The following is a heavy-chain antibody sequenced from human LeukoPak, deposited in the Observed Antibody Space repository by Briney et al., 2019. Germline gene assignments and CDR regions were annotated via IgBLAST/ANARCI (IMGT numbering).Heavy chain of an antibody. D-gene: IGHD4-17*01. V-gene: IGHV3-53*01. CDR2: VYSAGST. CDR1: GFTFDDYG. CDR3: ARGYDYGDYFDY. J-gene: IGHJ4*02. Sequence: PGGSLRLSCAASGFTFDDYGMSWVRQAPGKGLEWVSVVYSAGSTYYADSVKGRFTISRDNSKNTVYLQMNSLRAEDTAVYYCARGYDYGDYFDYWGQGTLVTVSA.